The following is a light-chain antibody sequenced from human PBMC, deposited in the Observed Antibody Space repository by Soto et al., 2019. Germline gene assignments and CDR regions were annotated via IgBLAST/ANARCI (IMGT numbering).Light chain of an antibody. V-gene: IGKV3-11*01. Sequence: EIVLTQSPATLSLSPGERATLSCRASQSVSSYLAWYQQKPGQAPRLLIYDASNSATGIPARFSGSGSWTVFTLTISSPEPEDFAVYYCQQRSNWPLTFGGGTKVEIK. CDR2: DAS. CDR3: QQRSNWPLT. CDR1: QSVSSY. J-gene: IGKJ4*01.